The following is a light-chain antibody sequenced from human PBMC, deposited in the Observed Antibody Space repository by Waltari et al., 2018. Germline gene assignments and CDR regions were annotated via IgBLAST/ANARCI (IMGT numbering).Light chain of an antibody. Sequence: QSALTQPASVSGSPGQSITISCTGTSSDIGVYNHASWYQQHPGKAPKLMIYDVTNRPAGVSDRFSGSKSDYTASLTISGLQAEDEADYYCSSYTTSISYVFGTGTRVTVL. CDR3: SSYTTSISYV. V-gene: IGLV2-14*03. CDR2: DVT. CDR1: SSDIGVYNH. J-gene: IGLJ1*01.